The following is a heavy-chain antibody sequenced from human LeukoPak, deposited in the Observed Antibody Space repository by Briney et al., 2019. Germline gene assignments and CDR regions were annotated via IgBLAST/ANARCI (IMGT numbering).Heavy chain of an antibody. J-gene: IGHJ4*02. CDR3: AKDYYHDSSGYYYFDY. CDR2: ISYDGIDK. Sequence: GGSLRLSCAASGFTFTSYAVHWVRQAPGKGLEWVAVISYDGIDKYYADSVKGRFSISRDNSKNTLYLQMNSLRAEDTAVYYCAKDYYHDSSGYYYFDYWGQGTLVTVSS. V-gene: IGHV3-30*04. D-gene: IGHD3-22*01. CDR1: GFTFTSYA.